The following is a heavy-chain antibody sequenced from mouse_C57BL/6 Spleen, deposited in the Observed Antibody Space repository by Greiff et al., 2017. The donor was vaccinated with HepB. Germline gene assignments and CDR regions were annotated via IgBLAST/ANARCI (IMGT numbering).Heavy chain of an antibody. CDR2: INPNNGGT. Sequence: EVQLQQSGPEVVKPGASVKISCKASGYTFTDYYMNWVKQSHGKSLEWIGDINPNNGGTTYNQKFKGKATLTVDKSSSTAYMELRSLTSEDSAVYYCARGKAYGPLAYWGQGTLVTVSA. J-gene: IGHJ3*01. CDR1: GYTFTDYY. D-gene: IGHD1-1*02. CDR3: ARGKAYGPLAY. V-gene: IGHV1-26*01.